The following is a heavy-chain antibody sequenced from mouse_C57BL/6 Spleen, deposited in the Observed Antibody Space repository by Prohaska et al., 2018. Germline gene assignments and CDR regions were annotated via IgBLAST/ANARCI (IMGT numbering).Heavy chain of an antibody. J-gene: IGHJ1*03. Sequence: EYMGYISYSGSTYYNPSLKSRISITRDTSKNQYYLQLNSVTTEDTATYYCARWDSGTGYWYFDVWGTGTTVTVSS. CDR3: ARWDSGTGYWYFDV. D-gene: IGHD3-1*01. CDR2: ISYSGST. V-gene: IGHV3-8*01.